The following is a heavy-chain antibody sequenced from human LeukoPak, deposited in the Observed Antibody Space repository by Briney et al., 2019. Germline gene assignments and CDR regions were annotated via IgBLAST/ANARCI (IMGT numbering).Heavy chain of an antibody. D-gene: IGHD5-18*01. Sequence: PGRSLRLSCAASGVTFSSYGMHWVRQAPGKGLEWVAVIWYDGSNKYYADSVKGRFTISRDNSKNTLCLQMNNLRAYDTAGYYCSKDLNVDKAMVTNWGQGTLVTVSS. V-gene: IGHV3-33*06. CDR3: SKDLNVDKAMVTN. J-gene: IGHJ4*02. CDR2: IWYDGSNK. CDR1: GVTFSSYG.